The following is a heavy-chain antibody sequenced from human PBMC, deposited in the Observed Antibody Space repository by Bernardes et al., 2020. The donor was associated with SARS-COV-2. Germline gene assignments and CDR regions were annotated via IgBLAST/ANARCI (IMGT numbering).Heavy chain of an antibody. CDR1: GFSLSPSGMC. Sequence: SGPTLLKPTQTLTLTCTFSGFSLSPSGMCVSWIRQPPGKALEWLARIDWDDDKYYSTSLKTRLTISKDTSKNQVVLTMTNMDPVDTATYYCARDRIAVAAITYYYYGMDVWGQGTTVTVSS. D-gene: IGHD6-19*01. CDR3: ARDRIAVAAITYYYYGMDV. V-gene: IGHV2-70*11. J-gene: IGHJ6*02. CDR2: IDWDDDK.